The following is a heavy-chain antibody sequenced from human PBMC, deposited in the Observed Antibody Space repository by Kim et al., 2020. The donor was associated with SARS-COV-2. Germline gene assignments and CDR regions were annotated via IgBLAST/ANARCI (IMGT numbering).Heavy chain of an antibody. CDR1: GFTFSSYA. J-gene: IGHJ3*02. CDR3: AREGAAAFSAFDI. CDR2: ISYDGSNK. D-gene: IGHD6-13*01. Sequence: GGSLRLSCAASGFTFSSYAMHWVRQAPGKGLEWVAVISYDGSNKYYADSVKGRFTISRDNSKNTLYLQMNSLRAEDTAVYYCAREGAAAFSAFDIWGQGTMVTVSS. V-gene: IGHV3-30-3*01.